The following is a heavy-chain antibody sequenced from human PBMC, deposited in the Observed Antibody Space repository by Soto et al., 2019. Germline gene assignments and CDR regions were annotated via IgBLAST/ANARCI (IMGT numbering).Heavy chain of an antibody. J-gene: IGHJ4*02. CDR2: IHYSGST. CDR1: GGSVSRDNW. Sequence: QVQLQESGPGLVKPWGTLSLTCGVSGGSVSRDNWWSWVRQPPGKGLERIGEIHYSGSTNYSPSLKGRVTMSVDKSRNQFSLKLTSVTAADTAVYYCAENGSYDLVNWGQGTRVTVSS. D-gene: IGHD3-16*01. V-gene: IGHV4-4*02. CDR3: AENGSYDLVN.